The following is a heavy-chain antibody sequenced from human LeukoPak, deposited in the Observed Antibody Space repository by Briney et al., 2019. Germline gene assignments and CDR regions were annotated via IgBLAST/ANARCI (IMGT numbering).Heavy chain of an antibody. Sequence: GGSLRLSCAASGFTFSTYTMNWVRQAPGKGLEWVSSISSSSIYIYHADSVKGRFTMSRDNAKNSLYLQMNSLRAEDTAVYYCARVVRDYYYGMDVWGQGTTVTVSS. CDR3: ARVVRDYYYGMDV. V-gene: IGHV3-21*01. CDR1: GFTFSTYT. D-gene: IGHD2-15*01. CDR2: ISSSSIYI. J-gene: IGHJ6*02.